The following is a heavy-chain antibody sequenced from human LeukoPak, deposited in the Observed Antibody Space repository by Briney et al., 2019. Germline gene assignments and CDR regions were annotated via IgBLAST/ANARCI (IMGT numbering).Heavy chain of an antibody. V-gene: IGHV3-23*01. CDR3: AKNAHGDYVSDY. CDR2: ISGSGGST. Sequence: PGGTLRLSCAASGFTFSSFDMSWVRQAPGEGLEWVSAISGSGGSTYNADSVKGRFTISRDNSKNTMYLQMNSLRAGDTAVYYCAKNAHGDYVSDYWGQGTLVTVSS. D-gene: IGHD4-17*01. CDR1: GFTFSSFD. J-gene: IGHJ4*02.